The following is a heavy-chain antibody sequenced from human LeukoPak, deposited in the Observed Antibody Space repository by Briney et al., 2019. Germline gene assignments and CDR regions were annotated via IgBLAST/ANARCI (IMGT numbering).Heavy chain of an antibody. CDR1: GFTFSSYA. D-gene: IGHD3-10*01. J-gene: IGHJ4*02. Sequence: PGGSLTLSCAASGFTFSSYAIIWVRQAPGKGLDWVSFISGTGGFTSYADSVKGRFTISRDNAKNTLSLQMNSLRAEDTAVYYCARYGSGSYIDNWGQGTLVTVSS. CDR3: ARYGSGSYIDN. V-gene: IGHV3-23*01. CDR2: ISGTGGFT.